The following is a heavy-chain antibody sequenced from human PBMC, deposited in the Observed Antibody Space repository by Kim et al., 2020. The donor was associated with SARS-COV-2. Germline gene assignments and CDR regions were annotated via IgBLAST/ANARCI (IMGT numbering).Heavy chain of an antibody. D-gene: IGHD5-18*01. Sequence: GESLKISCKTSGYIFTEHWIGWVRQMPGKGLEWMGMIHPGDSDIRYSPSFEGQVTISADKSIRTAYLQWSSLKASDTAIYYCARHGGGFSYGGPDYWGQGARVTGSS. J-gene: IGHJ4*02. V-gene: IGHV5-51*01. CDR3: ARHGGGFSYGGPDY. CDR1: GYIFTEHW. CDR2: IHPGDSDI.